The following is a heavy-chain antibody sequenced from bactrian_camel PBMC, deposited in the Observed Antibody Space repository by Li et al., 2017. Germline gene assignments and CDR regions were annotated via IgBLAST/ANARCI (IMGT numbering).Heavy chain of an antibody. CDR3: ASATYCSGSYCCPVGEQ. CDR2: IIGGGGLT. V-gene: IGHV3S40*01. Sequence: DVQLVESGGGLVQPGGSLRLSCAASGFTFRSYAMSWVRQAPGKGFEWVSTIIGGGGLTYYKDSVKGRFTISQDKAQNTVYLQMNGLKPEDTAVYYCASATYCSGSYCCPVGEQWGQGTQVTVS. CDR1: GFTFRSYA. D-gene: IGHD2*01. J-gene: IGHJ4*01.